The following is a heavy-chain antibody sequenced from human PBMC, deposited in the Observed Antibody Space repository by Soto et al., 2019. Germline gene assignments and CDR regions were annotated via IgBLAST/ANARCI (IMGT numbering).Heavy chain of an antibody. CDR2: ITFSGNTV. D-gene: IGHD3-22*01. CDR1: GFPFSDSY. V-gene: IGHV3-11*04. J-gene: IGHJ5*02. Sequence: SLRLSCSASGFPFSDSYVSWIRPAPGKGLEWISYITFSGNTVYYADSLKGRFTISRDNAKNSLFLQMNSLRGEDTAVYYCARSGLALPYSASHWFDPWGHGTLVTVSS. CDR3: ARSGLALPYSASHWFDP.